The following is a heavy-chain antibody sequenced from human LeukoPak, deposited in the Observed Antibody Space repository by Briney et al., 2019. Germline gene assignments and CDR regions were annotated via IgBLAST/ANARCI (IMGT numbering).Heavy chain of an antibody. CDR2: ITSSSSTI. CDR3: ATGGGGSYYDSRGYYSDI. J-gene: IGHJ3*02. V-gene: IGHV3-48*04. CDR1: GFTFSTYS. Sequence: GGSLRLSCAASGFTFSTYSMNWVRQAPGKGLEWVSYITSSSSTIYYADSVRGRFTISRDNAKNSLYLQMNSLRAEDTAVYYCATGGGGSYYDSRGYYSDIWGQGTMVTVSS. D-gene: IGHD3-22*01.